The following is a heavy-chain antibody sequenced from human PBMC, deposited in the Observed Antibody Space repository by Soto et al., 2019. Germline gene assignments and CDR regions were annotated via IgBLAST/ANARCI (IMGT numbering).Heavy chain of an antibody. CDR2: ISAYNGNT. V-gene: IGHV1-18*01. J-gene: IGHJ3*02. Sequence: GASVKVSCKASGYTFTSYGISWVRQAPGQGLEWMGWISAYNGNTNYAQKLQGRVTMTTDTSTSTAYMELRSLRSDDTAVYYCARGYCSSTSCYVGAFDIWGQGTMVTVSS. D-gene: IGHD2-2*01. CDR3: ARGYCSSTSCYVGAFDI. CDR1: GYTFTSYG.